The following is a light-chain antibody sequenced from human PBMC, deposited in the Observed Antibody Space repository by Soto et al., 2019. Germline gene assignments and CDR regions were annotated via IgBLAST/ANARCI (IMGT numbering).Light chain of an antibody. CDR3: SSYTNINTRACV. J-gene: IGLJ1*01. CDR2: EVS. Sequence: QSALTQPASVSGSPGQSITISCTGTSSDVDTYKYVSWYQQHPGKAPKLMIYEVSYRPSGVSDRFSGSKSGNTASLTISGLQAEDEADYYCSSYTNINTRACVFGTGTKLTVL. CDR1: SSDVDTYKY. V-gene: IGLV2-14*01.